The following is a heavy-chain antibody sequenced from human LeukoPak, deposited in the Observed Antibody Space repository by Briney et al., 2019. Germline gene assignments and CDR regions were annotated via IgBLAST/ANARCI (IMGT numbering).Heavy chain of an antibody. D-gene: IGHD2-15*01. V-gene: IGHV4-4*02. Sequence: SETLSLTCAVSGDSISNSNWWSWVRQPPGKGLEWIGEINHSGSTNYNPSLKSRVTISVDTSKNQFSLKLSSVTAADTAVYYCAREGGGWWGLNWFDPWGQGTLVTVSS. CDR1: GDSISNSNW. CDR2: INHSGST. CDR3: AREGGGWWGLNWFDP. J-gene: IGHJ5*02.